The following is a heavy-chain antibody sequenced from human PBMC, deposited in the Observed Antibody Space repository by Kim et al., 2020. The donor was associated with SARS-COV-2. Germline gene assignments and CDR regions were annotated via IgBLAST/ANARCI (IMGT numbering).Heavy chain of an antibody. V-gene: IGHV1-18*01. CDR2: ISAYNGNT. D-gene: IGHD6-13*01. J-gene: IGHJ6*02. CDR1: GYTFTSYG. Sequence: ASVKVSCKASGYTFTSYGISWVRQAPGQGLEWMGWISAYNGNTNYAQKLQGRVTMTTDTSTSTAYMELRSLRSDDTAVYYCARLRGSSSSIHYYYYYGMDVWGQGTTVTVSS. CDR3: ARLRGSSSSIHYYYYYGMDV.